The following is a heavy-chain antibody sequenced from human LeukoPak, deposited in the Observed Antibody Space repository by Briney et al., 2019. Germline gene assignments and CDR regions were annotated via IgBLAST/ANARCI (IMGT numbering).Heavy chain of an antibody. J-gene: IGHJ4*02. CDR2: ISSSSSYI. Sequence: GGSLRLSCAASGFTFSSYSMNWVRQAPGKGLEWVSSISSSSSYIYYADSVKGRFTISRDNAKNSLYLQMNSLRAEDTAVYYCARDYYDSSGYYSFDYWGQGTLVTVSS. CDR1: GFTFSSYS. CDR3: ARDYYDSSGYYSFDY. D-gene: IGHD3-22*01. V-gene: IGHV3-21*04.